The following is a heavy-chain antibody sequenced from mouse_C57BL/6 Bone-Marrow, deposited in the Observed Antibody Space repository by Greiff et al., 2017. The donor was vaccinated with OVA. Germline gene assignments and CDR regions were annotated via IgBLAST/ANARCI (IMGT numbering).Heavy chain of an antibody. J-gene: IGHJ2*01. CDR3: TRSYSNYGDFDY. D-gene: IGHD2-5*01. V-gene: IGHV1-15*01. Sequence: VQLQQSGAELVRPGAPVTLSCKASGYTFTDYEMHWVKQTPVHGLEWIGAIDPETGGTAYNQKFKGKAILTADKSSSTAYMELRSLTSEDSAVYYCTRSYSNYGDFDYWGQGTTLTVSS. CDR2: IDPETGGT. CDR1: GYTFTDYE.